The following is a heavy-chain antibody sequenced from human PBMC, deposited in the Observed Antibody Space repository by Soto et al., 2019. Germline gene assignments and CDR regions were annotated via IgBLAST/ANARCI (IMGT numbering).Heavy chain of an antibody. D-gene: IGHD5-18*01. V-gene: IGHV4-39*01. J-gene: IGHJ4*02. CDR1: GGSISSSSYF. Sequence: PSETLSLTCTVSGGSISSSSYFWGWIRQPPGKGLEWIGSIYYSGSTYYKPSLKRRVTVSVDTSKNQFSLKLSSVTAADTAVYYCARGIQLWPITYYFDYWGQGTLVTVSS. CDR2: IYYSGST. CDR3: ARGIQLWPITYYFDY.